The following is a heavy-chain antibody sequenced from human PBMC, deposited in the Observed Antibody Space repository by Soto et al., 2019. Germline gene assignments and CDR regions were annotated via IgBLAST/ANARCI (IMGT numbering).Heavy chain of an antibody. Sequence: PGGSLRLSCAASGFTFSSYAMSWVRQAPGKGLEWVSAISGSGGSTYHADSVKGRFTISRDNSKDTLYLQMNSLRAEDTAVYYCAKAEYYYDSSGPDFDYWGQGT. CDR3: AKAEYYYDSSGPDFDY. CDR1: GFTFSSYA. D-gene: IGHD3-22*01. V-gene: IGHV3-23*01. CDR2: ISGSGGST. J-gene: IGHJ4*02.